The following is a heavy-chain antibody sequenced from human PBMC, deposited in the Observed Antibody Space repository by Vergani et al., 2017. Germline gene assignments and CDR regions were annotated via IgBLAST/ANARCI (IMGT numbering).Heavy chain of an antibody. CDR1: GGSISSSSYY. V-gene: IGHV4-39*01. J-gene: IGHJ5*02. CDR3: ARSNYDFWSGSVINWFDP. Sequence: QLQLQESGPGLVKPSETLSLTCTVSGGSISSSSYYWGWIRQPPGKGLEWIGSIYYSGSTYYNPSLKSRVTISVDTSKNQFSLKLSSVTAADTAVFYCARSNYDFWSGSVINWFDPVGQGTLVTVSS. CDR2: IYYSGST. D-gene: IGHD3-3*01.